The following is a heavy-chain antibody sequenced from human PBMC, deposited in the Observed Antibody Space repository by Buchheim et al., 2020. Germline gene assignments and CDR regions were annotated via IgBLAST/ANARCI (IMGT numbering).Heavy chain of an antibody. V-gene: IGHV3-30-3*01. D-gene: IGHD6-19*01. CDR1: GFTFSSYA. CDR3: AKDHWVGYSSGWYGMDV. CDR2: ISYDGSNK. Sequence: QVQLVESGGGVVQPGRSLRLSCAASGFTFSSYAMHWVRQAPGKGLEWVAVISYDGSNKYYADPVKGRFTISRDNSKHTLYLQMNSLRAEDTAVYYCAKDHWVGYSSGWYGMDVWGQGTT. J-gene: IGHJ6*02.